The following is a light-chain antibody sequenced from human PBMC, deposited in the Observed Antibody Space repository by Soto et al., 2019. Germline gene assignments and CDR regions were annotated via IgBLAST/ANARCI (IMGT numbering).Light chain of an antibody. V-gene: IGKV3-15*01. CDR2: GAA. J-gene: IGKJ4*01. CDR3: QQYGSSPLT. Sequence: EIVMTQSPATLSVSPGERVTLSCRASQSVFSSLAWYQQKPGQAPRLLIYGAATRATSVPARFSGSGSGTEFTLTISRLEPEDFAVYYCQQYGSSPLTFGGGTKVEI. CDR1: QSVFSS.